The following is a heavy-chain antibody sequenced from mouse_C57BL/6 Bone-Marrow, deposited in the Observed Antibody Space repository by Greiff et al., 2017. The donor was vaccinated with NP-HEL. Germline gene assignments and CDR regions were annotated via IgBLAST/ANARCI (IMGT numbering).Heavy chain of an antibody. CDR2: IDPSDSYT. D-gene: IGHD2-3*01. CDR3: ARGGYYYFDY. CDR1: GYTFTSYW. J-gene: IGHJ2*01. Sequence: QVQLKQPGAELVRPGTSVKLSCKASGYTFTSYWMHWVKQRPGQGLEWIGVIDPSDSYTNYNQKFKGKATLTVDTSSSTAYMQLSSLTSEDSAVYYCARGGYYYFDYGGQGTTLTVSS. V-gene: IGHV1-59*01.